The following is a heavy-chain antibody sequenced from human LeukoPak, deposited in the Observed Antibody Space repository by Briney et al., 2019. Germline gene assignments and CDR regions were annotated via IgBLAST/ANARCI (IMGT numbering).Heavy chain of an antibody. CDR3: ARAMSTAMVLDAFDI. V-gene: IGHV3-48*01. D-gene: IGHD5-18*01. Sequence: GGSLRLSCTTSGFMSTLYSMSWVRQSPGKGLELISYISNSGDRIYYADSVKGRFTISRDNSKNTLYLQMNSLRAEDTAVYYCARAMSTAMVLDAFDIWGQGTMVTVSS. J-gene: IGHJ3*02. CDR2: ISNSGDRI. CDR1: GFMSTLYS.